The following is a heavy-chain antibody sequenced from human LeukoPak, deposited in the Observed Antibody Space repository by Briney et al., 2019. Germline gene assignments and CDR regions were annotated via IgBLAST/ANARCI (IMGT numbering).Heavy chain of an antibody. CDR3: ARDYTDDRYGYTHYSYGMDV. CDR2: LWLVGNNK. CDR1: GFTFSSYG. V-gene: IGHV3-33*01. Sequence: GGSLRLSCAASGFTFSSYGMHGVPQAPGKRLEGVAVLWLVGNNKYYADGVTGRCTISRDNSKNTLYLQMNSLRAEDTAVYYCARDYTDDRYGYTHYSYGMDVWGQGTTVTVSS. D-gene: IGHD5-18*01. J-gene: IGHJ6*02.